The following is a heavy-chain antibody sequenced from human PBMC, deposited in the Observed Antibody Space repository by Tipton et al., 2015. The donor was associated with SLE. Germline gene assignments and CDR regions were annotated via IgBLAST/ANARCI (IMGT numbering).Heavy chain of an antibody. D-gene: IGHD3-10*01. Sequence: QSGAEVKKPGSSVKVSCKASGGSFSSYAISWVRQAPGQGLEWMGGIIPIFGTTNYAQKFQGRVTITADESDESTSTAYMELSSLRSDDAAVYYCARSRRGSSLDYWGQGTLVTVSS. CDR2: IIPIFGTT. V-gene: IGHV1-69*01. J-gene: IGHJ4*02. CDR1: GGSFSSYA. CDR3: ARSRRGSSLDY.